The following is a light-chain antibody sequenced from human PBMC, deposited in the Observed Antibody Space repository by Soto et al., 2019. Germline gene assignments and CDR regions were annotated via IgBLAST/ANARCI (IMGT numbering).Light chain of an antibody. J-gene: IGKJ4*01. CDR3: QQFNSYPLT. CDR2: DAS. Sequence: QMNQPPSSVSASVGDRVSITCRASQDIGDWLAWYQQKPGKAPKLLIYDASSWAGGVPSRFSGSGSGTDFTLTISSLQPEDFATYYCQQFNSYPLTFGGGTKVDIK. V-gene: IGKV1-13*02. CDR1: QDIGDW.